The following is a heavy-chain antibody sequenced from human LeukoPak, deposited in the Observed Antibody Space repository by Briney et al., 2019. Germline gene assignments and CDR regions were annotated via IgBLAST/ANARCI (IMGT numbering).Heavy chain of an antibody. J-gene: IGHJ4*02. Sequence: TGGSLRVSCVAPVFTPSTYITSSVPPALQKRRGWVSIIGGSGGATYFADSVKGRFNISRDNSKNTVYWQMNSLRAEDTALYFCARPSGYDLFVWVHWGQGTLVTVSS. CDR2: IGGSGGAT. CDR1: VFTPSTYI. V-gene: IGHV3-23*01. CDR3: ARPSGYDLFVWVH. D-gene: IGHD5-12*01.